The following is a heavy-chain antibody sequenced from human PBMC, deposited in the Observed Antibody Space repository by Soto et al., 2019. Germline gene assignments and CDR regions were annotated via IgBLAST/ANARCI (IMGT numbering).Heavy chain of an antibody. CDR3: ARGYYYDSSGYQLDYYYYYGMDV. V-gene: IGHV1-69*13. D-gene: IGHD3-22*01. Sequence: SVKVSCKASGGTFSSYAISWVRQAPGQGLEWMGGIIPIFGTANYAQKFQGRVTITADESTSTAYMELSSLRSEDTAVYYCARGYYYDSSGYQLDYYYYYGMDVWGQGTPVTVSS. J-gene: IGHJ6*02. CDR1: GGTFSSYA. CDR2: IIPIFGTA.